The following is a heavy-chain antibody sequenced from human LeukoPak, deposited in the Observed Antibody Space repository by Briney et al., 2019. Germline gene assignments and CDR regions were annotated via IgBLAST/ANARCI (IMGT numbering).Heavy chain of an antibody. CDR1: GGSISSYY. Sequence: SETLSLTCTVSGGSISSYYWSWIRQPPGKGLEWIGYIYYSGSTNYNPSLKSRVTMSADTSKNQFSLKLSSVTAADTAVYYCASAGDFWSGYPAKFDYWGQGTLVTVSS. J-gene: IGHJ4*02. CDR2: IYYSGST. D-gene: IGHD3-3*01. V-gene: IGHV4-59*12. CDR3: ASAGDFWSGYPAKFDY.